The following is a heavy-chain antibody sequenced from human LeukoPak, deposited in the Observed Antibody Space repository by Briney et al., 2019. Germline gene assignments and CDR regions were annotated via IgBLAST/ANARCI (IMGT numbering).Heavy chain of an antibody. J-gene: IGHJ4*02. CDR2: ISGGGVAI. D-gene: IGHD3-22*01. V-gene: IGHV3-23*01. CDR1: GFTFSNHA. CDR3: AKDGFDYYDSSGYYYFNY. Sequence: GGSLRLSCAASGFTFSNHAMSWVRQAPGKGLQWVSAISGGGVAIYYADSVKGRFTISRDNSKNMLYLQMNSLRAEDTAVYYCAKDGFDYYDSSGYYYFNYWGQGTLVTVSS.